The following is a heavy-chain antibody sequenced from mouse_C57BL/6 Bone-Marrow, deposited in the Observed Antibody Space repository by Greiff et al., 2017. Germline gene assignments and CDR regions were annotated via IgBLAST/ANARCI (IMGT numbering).Heavy chain of an antibody. CDR3: ARLGIYYDSAWFAY. J-gene: IGHJ3*01. V-gene: IGHV5-15*01. D-gene: IGHD2-4*01. CDR1: GFTFSDYG. Sequence: VQLKESGGGLVQPGGSLKLSCAASGFTFSDYGMAWVRQAPRKGPEWVAFISNLAYSIYYADTVTGRFTISRENAKNTLYLEMSSLRSEDTAMYYCARLGIYYDSAWFAYWGQGTLVTVSA. CDR2: ISNLAYSI.